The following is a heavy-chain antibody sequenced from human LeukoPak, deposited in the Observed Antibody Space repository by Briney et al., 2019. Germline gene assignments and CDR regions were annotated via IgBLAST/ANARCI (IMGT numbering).Heavy chain of an antibody. CDR2: IYYSGST. V-gene: IGHV4-59*01. CDR1: GGSISSYY. D-gene: IGHD1-14*01. Sequence: PSETLSLTCTVSGGSISSYYWSWIRQPPGKGLEWIGYIYYSGSTNYNPSLKSRVTISVDTSKNQFSLKLSSVTAADTAVYYCARDYTGDYYHYMDVWGKGTTVTVSS. CDR3: ARDYTGDYYHYMDV. J-gene: IGHJ6*03.